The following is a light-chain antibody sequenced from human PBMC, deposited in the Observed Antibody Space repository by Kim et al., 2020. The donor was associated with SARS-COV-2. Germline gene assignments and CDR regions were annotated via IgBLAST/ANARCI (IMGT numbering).Light chain of an antibody. CDR2: YDS. CDR1: NMGSKS. V-gene: IGLV3-21*04. J-gene: IGLJ3*02. Sequence: APGKTARITCGGNNMGSKSVHWYQQKPGQAPVLVIYYDSDRHSGIPERFSGSNSGNTATLTISRVEAGDEADYYCQVWDSSSDHPVFGGGTQLTVL. CDR3: QVWDSSSDHPV.